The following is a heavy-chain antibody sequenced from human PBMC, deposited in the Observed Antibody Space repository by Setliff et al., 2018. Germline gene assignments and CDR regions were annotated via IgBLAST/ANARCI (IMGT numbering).Heavy chain of an antibody. Sequence: SETLSLTCAVSGYFISSGYYWGWIRQPPGKGLEWIGSIYHSGSTYYDPSLKSRVTISVDASKKQFSLKLSSVTAADTAVYYCARRHCSGGSCYSLNYFDYWGQGTLVTVSS. CDR3: ARRHCSGGSCYSLNYFDY. D-gene: IGHD2-15*01. V-gene: IGHV4-38-2*01. J-gene: IGHJ4*02. CDR2: IYHSGST. CDR1: GYFISSGYY.